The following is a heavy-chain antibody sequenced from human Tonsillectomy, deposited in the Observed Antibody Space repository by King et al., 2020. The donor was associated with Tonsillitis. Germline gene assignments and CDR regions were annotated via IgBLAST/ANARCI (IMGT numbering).Heavy chain of an antibody. CDR1: GYSISSGYY. CDR2: IYHSGST. J-gene: IGHJ4*02. D-gene: IGHD3-10*01. CDR3: GRDVRYYGAGSNYSVPDS. V-gene: IGHV4-38-2*02. Sequence: VQLQESGPGLVKPSETLSLSCTVSGYSISSGYYWGWIRQPPGKGLEWIGSIYHSGSTYYNPSLQSRVTISVDTSRNQFSLKLSSVTAAETAVYYCGRDVRYYGAGSNYSVPDSWGQGTLVTVSS.